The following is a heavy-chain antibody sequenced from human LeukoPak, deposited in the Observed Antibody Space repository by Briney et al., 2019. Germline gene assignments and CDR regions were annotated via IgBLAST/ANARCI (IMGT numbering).Heavy chain of an antibody. CDR3: ASQDASIYSESSTSPTYSD. Sequence: SSVKVSCKASGGTFTNYAFNWVRQAPGQGLEWMGRIIPIFDSAHYAQRFQGRITITTDESSTTAYMTLSSLTSDDTAVYYCASQDASIYSESSTSPTYSDWGQGTQVTVSS. J-gene: IGHJ4*02. CDR1: GGTFTNYA. D-gene: IGHD3-22*01. V-gene: IGHV1-69*05. CDR2: IIPIFDSA.